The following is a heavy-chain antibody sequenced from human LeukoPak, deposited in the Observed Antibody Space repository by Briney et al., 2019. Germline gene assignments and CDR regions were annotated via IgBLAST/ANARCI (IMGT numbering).Heavy chain of an antibody. CDR2: IYSGGST. Sequence: GGSLRLSCAASGLTVSSNYMSWVRQAPGKGLECVTVIYSGGSTYYADSVKGRFTISRDNSKNTLYVQMNSLRDEDTAVYYCAKDQRWESPHYLDSWGQGTLVTVSS. V-gene: IGHV3-53*01. D-gene: IGHD1-26*01. CDR1: GLTVSSNY. J-gene: IGHJ4*02. CDR3: AKDQRWESPHYLDS.